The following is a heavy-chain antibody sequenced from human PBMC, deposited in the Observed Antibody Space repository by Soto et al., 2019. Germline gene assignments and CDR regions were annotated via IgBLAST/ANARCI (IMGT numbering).Heavy chain of an antibody. J-gene: IGHJ4*02. CDR2: INPNSGGT. D-gene: IGHD3-10*01. Sequence: GASVKVSCKSSGDTFTGYYMHWVRQAPGQGLEWMGWINPNSGGTNYAQKFQGWVTMTRDTSISTAYMELSRLRSDDTAAYYCARAGHGSGIQLRGYFDYWGQGTLVTVSS. CDR1: GDTFTGYY. CDR3: ARAGHGSGIQLRGYFDY. V-gene: IGHV1-2*04.